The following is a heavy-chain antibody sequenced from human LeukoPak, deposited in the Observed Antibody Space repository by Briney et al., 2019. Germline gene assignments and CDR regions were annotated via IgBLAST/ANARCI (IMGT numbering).Heavy chain of an antibody. V-gene: IGHV4-34*01. CDR3: ARAIAAPPPRGY. Sequence: SETLSLTCAVYGGSFSGYYWSWIRQPPGKGLEWIGEINHSGSTNYNPSLKSRVTISVDTSKNQFPLKLSSVTAADTAVYYCARAIAAPPPRGYWGQGTLVTVSS. CDR1: GGSFSGYY. CDR2: INHSGST. J-gene: IGHJ4*02. D-gene: IGHD6-6*01.